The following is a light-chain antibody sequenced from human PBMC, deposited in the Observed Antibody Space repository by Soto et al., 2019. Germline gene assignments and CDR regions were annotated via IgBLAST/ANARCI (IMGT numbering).Light chain of an antibody. CDR3: SSFTTNYFYV. V-gene: IGLV2-14*01. Sequence: QSALTQPASVSGSPGQSITISCTGTGSDIGAYNYVSWYQQHPGKAPKHIIHGVTHRPSGVSTRFSASKSAYTASLTISGLQAEDEADYYCSSFTTNYFYVFGPGTKLTVL. CDR1: GSDIGAYNY. CDR2: GVT. J-gene: IGLJ1*01.